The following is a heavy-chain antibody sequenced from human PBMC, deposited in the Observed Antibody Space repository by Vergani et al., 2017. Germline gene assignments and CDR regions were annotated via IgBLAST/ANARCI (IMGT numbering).Heavy chain of an antibody. CDR2: ISATGDENT. J-gene: IGHJ3*01. CDR1: GLPVSGFAFNTYA. Sequence: RLVQSGGGLAHPGGSLRLSCAASGLPVSGFAFNTYAMIWVRQAPGKGLEWVSGISATGDENTDYADSVKGRFTISRDNSKSTLYLQMDRLRAEDTAVYYCAREYSSTSGRAFDFWGQGTKVTVSS. D-gene: IGHD2-2*01. CDR3: AREYSSTSGRAFDF. V-gene: IGHV3-23*04.